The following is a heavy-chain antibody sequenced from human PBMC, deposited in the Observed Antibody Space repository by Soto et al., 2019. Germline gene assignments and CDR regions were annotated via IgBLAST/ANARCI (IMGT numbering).Heavy chain of an antibody. Sequence: QVQLVQPGVDVKKPGASVKVSCKASGYTFGDSGITWVRQAPGQGLEWMGWISVYNDKANYAQKFQGRVTMTTDTATSTAYMELRRLRSDATAVYYCARVDISLDYRTTPFDYWGQGTLVTVSS. J-gene: IGHJ4*02. CDR1: GYTFGDSG. D-gene: IGHD5-12*01. CDR2: ISVYNDKA. V-gene: IGHV1-18*01. CDR3: ARVDISLDYRTTPFDY.